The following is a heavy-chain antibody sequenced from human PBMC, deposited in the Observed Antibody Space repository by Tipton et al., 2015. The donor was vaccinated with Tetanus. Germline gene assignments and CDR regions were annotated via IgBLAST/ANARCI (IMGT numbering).Heavy chain of an antibody. D-gene: IGHD3-16*01. CDR2: IWYDGSNK. CDR3: ARASDVWGSWETDYFDY. Sequence: SLRLSCAASGFTFSSYGMHWVRQAPGKGLEWVAVIWYDGSNKYYADSVKGRFTISRDNSKNTLYLQMNSLRAEDTAVYYCARASDVWGSWETDYFDYWGQGTLVTVSS. V-gene: IGHV3-33*01. CDR1: GFTFSSYG. J-gene: IGHJ4*02.